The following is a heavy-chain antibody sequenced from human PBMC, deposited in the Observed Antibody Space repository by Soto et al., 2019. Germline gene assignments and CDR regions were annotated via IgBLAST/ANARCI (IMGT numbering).Heavy chain of an antibody. CDR1: GFTFSSYS. J-gene: IGHJ6*03. CDR3: ARDDIVVVPAAIGYYYYMDV. CDR2: ISSSSSYI. D-gene: IGHD2-2*01. V-gene: IGHV3-21*01. Sequence: GGSLRLSCAASGFTFSSYSMNWVRQAPGKELEWVSSISSSSSYIYYAESVKGRFTISRDNAKNSLYLQMNSLRAGDTAVYYFARDDIVVVPAAIGYYYYMDVWGKGTTVTVSS.